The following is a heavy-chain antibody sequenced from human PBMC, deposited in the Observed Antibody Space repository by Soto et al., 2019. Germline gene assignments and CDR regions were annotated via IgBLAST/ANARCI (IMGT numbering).Heavy chain of an antibody. CDR3: SGVPPDRYSAYDFRMDF. CDR2: ITSKKYVGTP. V-gene: IGHV3-49*03. J-gene: IGHJ6*02. Sequence: GGSLRLSCITAGFAFGGFAMTWFRQAPGKGLEWVGFITSKKYVGTPQYAASVKGRFSISRDDSKSIAYLQMNNLKTAHTAAYYCSGVPPDRYSAYDFRMDFWGQGTTVTVSS. D-gene: IGHD5-12*01. CDR1: GFAFGGFA.